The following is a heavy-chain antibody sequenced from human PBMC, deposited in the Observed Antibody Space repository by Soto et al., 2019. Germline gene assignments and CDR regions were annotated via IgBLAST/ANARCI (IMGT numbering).Heavy chain of an antibody. D-gene: IGHD6-19*01. CDR2: IYYSGST. Sequence: SETLSLTCTVSGGSISSGGYYWSWIRQHPGKGLEWIGYIYYSGSTYYNPSLKSRVTISVDTSKNQFSLKLSSVTAADTAMYYCARRAGYSSGWEDYWGQGTLVTVSS. CDR1: GGSISSGGYY. CDR3: ARRAGYSSGWEDY. J-gene: IGHJ4*02. V-gene: IGHV4-31*03.